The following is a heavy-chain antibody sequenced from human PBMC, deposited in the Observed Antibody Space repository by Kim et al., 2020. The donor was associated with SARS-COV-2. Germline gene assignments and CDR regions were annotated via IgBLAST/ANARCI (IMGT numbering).Heavy chain of an antibody. D-gene: IGHD3-22*01. Sequence: FQGRVTMTRDTSTSTVYMELSSLRSEDTAVYYCAGGGRITMIVVGTSFDYWGQGTLVTVSS. V-gene: IGHV1-46*01. CDR3: AGGGRITMIVVGTSFDY. J-gene: IGHJ4*02.